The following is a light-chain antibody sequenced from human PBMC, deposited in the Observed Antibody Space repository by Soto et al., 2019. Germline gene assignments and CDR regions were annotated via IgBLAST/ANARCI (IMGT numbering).Light chain of an antibody. Sequence: DIHLTQSPSSLSVSVGDRVAITCRASHDIGTSLNWYHQKPGKAPKLLIYDSSDLESGVPSRFSGSGSGTDFILTISSLQPEDIATYYCQQRETFGPGTKVDIK. CDR3: QQRET. CDR2: DSS. V-gene: IGKV1-33*01. J-gene: IGKJ3*01. CDR1: HDIGTS.